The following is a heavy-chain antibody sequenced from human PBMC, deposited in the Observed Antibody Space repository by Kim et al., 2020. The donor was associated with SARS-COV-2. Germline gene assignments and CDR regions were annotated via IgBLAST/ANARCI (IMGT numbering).Heavy chain of an antibody. CDR1: GFTVSSNY. D-gene: IGHD2-15*01. V-gene: IGHV3-53*04. J-gene: IGHJ3*01. Sequence: GGSLRLSCAASGFTVSSNYMSWVRQAPGKGLEWVSVIYSGGSTYYADSVKGRFTISRHNSKNTLYLQMNSLRAEDTAVYYCAREPPTPHGYCSGGSCYREDDLDVWGQGTMVTVSS. CDR2: IYSGGST. CDR3: AREPPTPHGYCSGGSCYREDDLDV.